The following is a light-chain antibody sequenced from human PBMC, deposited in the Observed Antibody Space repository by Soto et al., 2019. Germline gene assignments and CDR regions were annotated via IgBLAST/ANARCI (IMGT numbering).Light chain of an antibody. J-gene: IGKJ3*01. CDR2: AAS. V-gene: IGKV1-8*01. CDR3: QQYYSYLIT. CDR1: QGISSY. Sequence: AIRMTQSPSSLSASTGDRVTITCRASQGISSYLAWYQQKPGKAPKLLIYAASTLQSGVPSRFSGSGSGTDFTLTISCLQSEDFATYYCQQYYSYLITFGPGTKVAIK.